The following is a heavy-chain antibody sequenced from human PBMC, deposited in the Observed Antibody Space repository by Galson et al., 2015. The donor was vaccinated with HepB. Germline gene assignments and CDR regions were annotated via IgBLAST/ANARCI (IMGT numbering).Heavy chain of an antibody. CDR2: ISGSGGST. J-gene: IGHJ4*02. V-gene: IGHV3-23*01. D-gene: IGHD2-2*01. CDR3: GPFGQTCSTNCPIDS. Sequence: SLRLSCAASGFTFSSYAMSWVRQAPGKGLEWVSGISGSGGSTFYADSVKGRFTISRDNSKNTLYLQMSSLRADDTAVYYCGPFGQTCSTNCPIDSWGQGTLVTVSS. CDR1: GFTFSSYA.